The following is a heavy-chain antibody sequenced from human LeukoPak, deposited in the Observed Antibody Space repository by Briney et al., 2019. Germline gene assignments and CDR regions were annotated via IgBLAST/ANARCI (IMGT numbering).Heavy chain of an antibody. Sequence: GGSLRLSCAASGFIFSDYYMSWIRQAPGKGLEWVSYISSSGSTIYYADSVKGRFTISRDNAKNSLYLQMNSLRAEDTAVYYCARDSLFGSADFDYWGQGTLVTVSS. J-gene: IGHJ4*02. CDR3: ARDSLFGSADFDY. CDR2: ISSSGSTI. D-gene: IGHD3-10*01. V-gene: IGHV3-11*01. CDR1: GFIFSDYY.